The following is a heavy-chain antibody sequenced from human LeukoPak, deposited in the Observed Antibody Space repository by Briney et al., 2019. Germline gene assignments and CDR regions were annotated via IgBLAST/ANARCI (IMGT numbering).Heavy chain of an antibody. V-gene: IGHV3-21*01. CDR3: ASPTVTTEYDDAFDI. J-gene: IGHJ3*02. D-gene: IGHD4-17*01. CDR2: ISSSSSYI. CDR1: GFTFSSYS. Sequence: GGSLRLSCAASGFTFSSYSMNWVRQAPGKGLEWVSSISSSSSYIYYADSVKGRFTISRDNAKNSLYLQMNSLRAEDTAVYYCASPTVTTEYDDAFDIWGQGTMVTVSS.